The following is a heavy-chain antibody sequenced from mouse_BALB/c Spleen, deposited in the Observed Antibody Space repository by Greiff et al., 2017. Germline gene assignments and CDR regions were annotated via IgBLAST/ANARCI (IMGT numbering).Heavy chain of an antibody. Sequence: EVQVVESGGGLVKPGGSLKLSCAASGFTFSSYAMSWVRQTPEKRLEWVASISSGGSTYYPDSVKGRFTISRDNARNILYLQMSSLRSEDTAMYYCARWDYDAFAYWGQGTLVTVSA. D-gene: IGHD2-4*01. CDR3: ARWDYDAFAY. CDR2: ISSGGST. J-gene: IGHJ3*01. CDR1: GFTFSSYA. V-gene: IGHV5-6-5*01.